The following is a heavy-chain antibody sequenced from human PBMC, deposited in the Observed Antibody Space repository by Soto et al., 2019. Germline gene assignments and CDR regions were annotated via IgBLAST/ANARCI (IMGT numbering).Heavy chain of an antibody. Sequence: ASVKVSCKASGYTFTNFGITGVRQAPGQGLEWMGWSSGYNGNTNYAQKLQGRVTMTTDTSTSTAYMELRSLRSDDTAVYYCARDGYSGDYPRPYYFDYWGLGTLVTVSS. V-gene: IGHV1-18*04. J-gene: IGHJ4*02. CDR1: GYTFTNFG. CDR3: ARDGYSGDYPRPYYFDY. CDR2: SSGYNGNT. D-gene: IGHD5-12*01.